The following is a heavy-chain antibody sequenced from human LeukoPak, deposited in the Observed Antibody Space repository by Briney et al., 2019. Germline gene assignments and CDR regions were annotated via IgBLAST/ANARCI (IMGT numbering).Heavy chain of an antibody. CDR1: GFTFSSYS. J-gene: IGHJ4*02. V-gene: IGHV3-21*04. Sequence: GGSLRLSCAASGFTFSSYSMNWVRQAPGKGLEWVSSISSSSSYIYYADSVKGRFTISRDNAKNSLYLQMNSLRAEDTAVYSCAKDRVGALLYFDSWGQGILVTVSS. D-gene: IGHD1-26*01. CDR3: AKDRVGALLYFDS. CDR2: ISSSSSYI.